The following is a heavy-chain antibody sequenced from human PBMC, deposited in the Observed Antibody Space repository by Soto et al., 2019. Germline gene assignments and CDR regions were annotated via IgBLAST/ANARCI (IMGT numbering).Heavy chain of an antibody. CDR2: IYPGDSDT. J-gene: IGHJ6*02. CDR3: ARHNDYSNYYYYGMDV. V-gene: IGHV5-51*01. Sequence: PGESLKISCKGSGYSFTSYWIGWVRQMPGKGLEWMGIIYPGDSDTRYSPSFQGQVTTSADKSISTAYLQWSSLKASDTAMYYCARHNDYSNYYYYGMDVWGQGTTVTVSS. CDR1: GYSFTSYW. D-gene: IGHD4-4*01.